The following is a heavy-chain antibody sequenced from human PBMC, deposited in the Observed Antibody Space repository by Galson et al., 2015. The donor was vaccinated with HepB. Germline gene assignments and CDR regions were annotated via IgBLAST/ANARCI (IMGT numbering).Heavy chain of an antibody. Sequence: SETLSLTCTVSGGSISSYYWSWIRQPPGKGLEWIGYIYYSGSTNYNPSLKSRVTISVDTSKNQFSLKLSSVTAADTAVYYCARRGIAAAGTFFLLPRGTYWYFDLWGRGTLVTVSS. V-gene: IGHV4-59*08. J-gene: IGHJ2*01. CDR3: ARRGIAAAGTFFLLPRGTYWYFDL. CDR2: IYYSGST. D-gene: IGHD6-13*01. CDR1: GGSISSYY.